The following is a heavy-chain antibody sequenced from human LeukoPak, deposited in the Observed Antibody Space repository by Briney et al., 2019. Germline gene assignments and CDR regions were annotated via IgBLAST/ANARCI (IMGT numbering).Heavy chain of an antibody. V-gene: IGHV4-59*01. D-gene: IGHD3-22*01. J-gene: IGHJ4*02. CDR3: ARVRNYYDSSGYVGYYFDY. CDR2: IYYSGST. Sequence: SETLSLTCTVSGGSISSYYWSWIRQPPGKGLEWIGYIYYSGSTNYNPSLKSRVTISVDTSKNQFSLKLSSVTAADTAVYYCARVRNYYDSSGYVGYYFDYWGQGTLVTVSS. CDR1: GGSISSYY.